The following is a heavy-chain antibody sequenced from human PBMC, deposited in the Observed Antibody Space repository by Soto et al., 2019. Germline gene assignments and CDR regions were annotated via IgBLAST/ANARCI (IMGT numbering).Heavy chain of an antibody. D-gene: IGHD5-18*01. CDR3: ARGFVETAMAFDY. J-gene: IGHJ4*02. CDR2: IHYSGST. Sequence: QVQLQESGPGLVKPSQTLSLACSVSGASINSGGYFWSWIRQLPGKGLEWIGYIHYSGSTYYNPSLKSRVVMSMDTSKNDFSLKLSSVTAADTAVFYCARGFVETAMAFDYWGQGAQVTVSS. V-gene: IGHV4-31*03. CDR1: GASINSGGYF.